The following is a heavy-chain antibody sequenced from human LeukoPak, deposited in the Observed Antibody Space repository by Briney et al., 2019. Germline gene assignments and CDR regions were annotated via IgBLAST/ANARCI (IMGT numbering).Heavy chain of an antibody. CDR3: ATDKYCTPSDCLHGRFYFDN. Sequence: GRSLRLSCAASGFPFNTYAMHWVRQAPGKGLEWVALISRDGDNEYYADSVKGRFTISRDNSKNTLSLQVNTLRVEATAVYYCATDKYCTPSDCLHGRFYFDNWGQGTLVTVSS. V-gene: IGHV3-30*01. CDR1: GFPFNTYA. J-gene: IGHJ4*02. CDR2: ISRDGDNE. D-gene: IGHD2-8*01.